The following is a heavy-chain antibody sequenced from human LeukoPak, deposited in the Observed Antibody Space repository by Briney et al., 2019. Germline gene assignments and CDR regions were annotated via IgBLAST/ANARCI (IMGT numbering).Heavy chain of an antibody. CDR3: ARRHLSARAFDI. CDR2: IYPRDSDT. Sequence: GEPLKISCQRSGSIFTTHWIGWARQLHGKGLEWMGIIYPRDSDTRYSPSFQGQFTISADKPITTPYLQWTSLQAPAAAYYSCARRHLSARAFDISGEGKMVTVSS. J-gene: IGHJ3*02. CDR1: GSIFTTHW. V-gene: IGHV5-51*01. D-gene: IGHD3-16*01.